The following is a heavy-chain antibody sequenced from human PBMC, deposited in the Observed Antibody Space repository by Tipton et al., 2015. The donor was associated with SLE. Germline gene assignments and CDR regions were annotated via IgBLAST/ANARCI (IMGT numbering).Heavy chain of an antibody. V-gene: IGHV4-59*01. Sequence: LRLSCAASGFSIVDYVMGWVRQAPGKGLEWIGYIHYNRDTNYHPSLKSRVTISVDTSKNQLSLKLTSVTAADTAVYYCARGSVVADDFWGQGTLVTVSS. CDR2: IHYNRDT. D-gene: IGHD2-15*01. CDR3: ARGSVVADDF. CDR1: GFSIVDYV. J-gene: IGHJ4*02.